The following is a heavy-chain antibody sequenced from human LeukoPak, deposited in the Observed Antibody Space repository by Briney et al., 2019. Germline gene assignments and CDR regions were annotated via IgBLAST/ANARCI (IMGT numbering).Heavy chain of an antibody. CDR3: ARVRGGNYQPLNFDP. J-gene: IGHJ5*02. CDR1: GFTFSTYS. CDR2: ITSTSGTI. D-gene: IGHD4/OR15-4a*01. V-gene: IGHV3-48*02. Sequence: GGSLRLSCAASGFTFSTYSMNWVRQAPGKGLEWLSYITSTSGTIYYADSVKGRFTISRDNAKNSLYLQMNSLRDEDTAVYYCARVRGGNYQPLNFDPWGQGTLVTVSS.